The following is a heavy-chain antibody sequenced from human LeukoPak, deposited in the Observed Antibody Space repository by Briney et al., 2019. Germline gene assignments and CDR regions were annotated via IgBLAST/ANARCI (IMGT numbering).Heavy chain of an antibody. CDR2: ISSSGGTI. CDR1: GFTFSSYE. V-gene: IGHV3-48*03. Sequence: PGGSLRLSCSASGFTFSSYEMNWVRQAPGKGLEWVSYISSSGGTIYYADSVKGRFTISRDNAKNSLYLQMTSLRAEDTAVYYCARDLSYCTITSCSYYYYGMDVWGQGTTVTVSS. J-gene: IGHJ6*02. CDR3: ARDLSYCTITSCSYYYYGMDV. D-gene: IGHD2-2*01.